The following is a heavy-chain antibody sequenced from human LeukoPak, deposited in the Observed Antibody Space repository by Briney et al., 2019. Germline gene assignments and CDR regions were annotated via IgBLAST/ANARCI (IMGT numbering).Heavy chain of an antibody. CDR2: MNPNSGNT. CDR1: GYTFTNYD. Sequence: ASVKVSCKASGYTFTNYDINWVRQATGQGLEWMGWMNPNSGNTGYAQKFQDRDTMTRNTSISTAYMELSSLRSEDTAVYYCARRGYHDYSGFDYWGQGTLVTVSS. CDR3: ARRGYHDYSGFDY. J-gene: IGHJ4*02. D-gene: IGHD3-16*01. V-gene: IGHV1-8*01.